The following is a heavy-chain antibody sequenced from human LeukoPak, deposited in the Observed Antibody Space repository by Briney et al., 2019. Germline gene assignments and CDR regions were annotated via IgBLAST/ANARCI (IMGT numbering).Heavy chain of an antibody. J-gene: IGHJ4*02. Sequence: NPGGSLRLSCAASGFTFSSYSMNWVRQAPGKGLEWVSSISSSSSYIYYADSVKGRFTISRDNAKNSLYLQMNSLRAEDTAVYYCARDREVTTPFDYWGQGTLVTVSS. CDR2: ISSSSSYI. D-gene: IGHD4-17*01. CDR1: GFTFSSYS. V-gene: IGHV3-21*01. CDR3: ARDREVTTPFDY.